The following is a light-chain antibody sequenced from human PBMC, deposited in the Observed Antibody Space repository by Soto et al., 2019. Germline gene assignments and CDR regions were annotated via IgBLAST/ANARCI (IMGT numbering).Light chain of an antibody. J-gene: IGLJ1*01. CDR1: SSDVGGYNY. V-gene: IGLV2-14*01. CDR3: SSWTSSSTYV. CDR2: DVS. Sequence: QPALAQPASVSGSPGQSITISCTGTSSDVGGYNYVSWYQQYPGKAPKLMIYDVSNRPSGISNRFSGSKSVNTASLTISGLLAGDEADYYCSSWTSSSTYVFGTGTKVTVL.